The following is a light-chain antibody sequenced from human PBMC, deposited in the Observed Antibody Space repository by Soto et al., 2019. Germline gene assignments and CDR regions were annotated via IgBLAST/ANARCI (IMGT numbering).Light chain of an antibody. CDR1: QSVSNDY. J-gene: IGKJ2*01. Sequence: EIVLTQSPGTLSLSPGERATLSCRARQSVSNDYLAWYQQKPGQAPSLLIYGAFHRATGIPDRFSGTGSGTDFTLTISRLEPEDFAVYYCQQYGGAPYTFGQGTKLDIK. CDR2: GAF. V-gene: IGKV3-20*01. CDR3: QQYGGAPYT.